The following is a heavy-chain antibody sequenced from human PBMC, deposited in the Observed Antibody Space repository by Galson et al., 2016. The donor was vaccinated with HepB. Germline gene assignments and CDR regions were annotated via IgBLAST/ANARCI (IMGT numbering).Heavy chain of an antibody. J-gene: IGHJ4*02. D-gene: IGHD3-22*01. V-gene: IGHV3-23*01. CDR2: IIGSGLKT. Sequence: SLRLSCAASGFTFSGYAMAWVRQAPGKGLEWVSAIIGSGLKTDYADSVKGRFTISRDNSKNTLFLQMNNLRAEDTAVYYCAKTSRGYSFDYWSQGTLVTVSS. CDR3: AKTSRGYSFDY. CDR1: GFTFSGYA.